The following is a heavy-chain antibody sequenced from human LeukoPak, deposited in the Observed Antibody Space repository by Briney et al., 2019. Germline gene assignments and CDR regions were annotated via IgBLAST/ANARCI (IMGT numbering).Heavy chain of an antibody. V-gene: IGHV1-2*02. Sequence: ASVKVSCKASGYTFTGYYMHWVRQAPGQGLEWMGWINPNSGGTNYAQKFQGRVTMTRDTSISTAYMELSRLRSDDTVVYYCARSQRGIVVVPAAQGGFDYWGQGTLVTVSS. CDR1: GYTFTGYY. J-gene: IGHJ4*02. CDR3: ARSQRGIVVVPAAQGGFDY. CDR2: INPNSGGT. D-gene: IGHD2-2*01.